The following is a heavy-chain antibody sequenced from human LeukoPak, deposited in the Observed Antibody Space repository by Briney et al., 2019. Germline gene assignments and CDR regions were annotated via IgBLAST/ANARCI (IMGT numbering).Heavy chain of an antibody. V-gene: IGHV4-59*01. Sequence: PSETLSLTCTVSGGSISSYYWSWIRQPPRKGLEWIGYIYYSGSTNYNPSLKSRVTISVDTSKNQFSLKLSSVTAADTAVYYCARDVRRDGLFDYWGQGTLVTVSS. J-gene: IGHJ4*02. CDR1: GGSISSYY. D-gene: IGHD5-24*01. CDR2: IYYSGST. CDR3: ARDVRRDGLFDY.